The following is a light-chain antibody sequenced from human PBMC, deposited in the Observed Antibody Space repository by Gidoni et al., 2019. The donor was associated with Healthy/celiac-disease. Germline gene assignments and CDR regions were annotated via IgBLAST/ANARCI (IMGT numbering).Light chain of an antibody. J-gene: IGKJ5*01. CDR3: QQYNNWPPSIT. Sequence: EIVMTQSPATLSVSPGERATLSCRASQSVSSNLAWYQQKPGQAPRLLIYCASTRATGIPAMFSGSGSGTEFTLTISSLQSEDFAVYYCQQYNNWPPSITFGQGTRLEIK. CDR1: QSVSSN. V-gene: IGKV3-15*01. CDR2: CAS.